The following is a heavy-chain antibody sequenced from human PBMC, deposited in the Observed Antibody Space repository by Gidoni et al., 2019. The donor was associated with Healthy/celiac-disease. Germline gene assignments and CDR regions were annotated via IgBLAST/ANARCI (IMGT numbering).Heavy chain of an antibody. CDR1: GYTFTGYY. CDR3: ATQSSYGDYLD. CDR2: INPNSGGT. J-gene: IGHJ4*02. D-gene: IGHD4-17*01. Sequence: HVKLVQSGAEVKKPGGPVKVSCKAYGYTFTGYYMHWVRQAPGQGLEWMGWINPNSGGTNYAQKFQGRVTMTRDTSISTAYMELSRLRSDDTAVYYCATQSSYGDYLDWGQGTLVTVSS. V-gene: IGHV1-2*02.